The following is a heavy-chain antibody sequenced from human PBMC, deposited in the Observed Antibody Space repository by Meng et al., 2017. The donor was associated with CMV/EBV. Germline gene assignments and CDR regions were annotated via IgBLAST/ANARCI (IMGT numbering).Heavy chain of an antibody. CDR2: INPNSGGT. CDR1: GYTFTGYY. J-gene: IGHJ6*02. D-gene: IGHD2-8*01. V-gene: IGHV1-2*02. CDR3: ARSQVYANSYYYYGMDV. Sequence: ASVKVSCKASGYTFTGYYMHWVRQAPGQGLEWMGWINPNSGGTNYAQKCQGRVTMTRDTSISTAYMELSRLRSDDTAVYYCARSQVYANSYYYYGMDVWGQGTTVTVSS.